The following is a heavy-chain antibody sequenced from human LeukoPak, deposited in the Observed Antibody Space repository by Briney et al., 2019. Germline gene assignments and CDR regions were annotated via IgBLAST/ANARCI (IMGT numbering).Heavy chain of an antibody. D-gene: IGHD6-13*01. V-gene: IGHV3-23*01. Sequence: PGGSLRLSCAASGFTFSSYAMSWVRQAPGKGLEWVSAISGSGGSTYYADSVKGRFTISRDNSNNTLYLQMNSLRAEDTAVYYCAKLSSSWYYFWDYWGQGTLVTVSS. CDR2: ISGSGGST. CDR1: GFTFSSYA. CDR3: AKLSSSWYYFWDY. J-gene: IGHJ4*02.